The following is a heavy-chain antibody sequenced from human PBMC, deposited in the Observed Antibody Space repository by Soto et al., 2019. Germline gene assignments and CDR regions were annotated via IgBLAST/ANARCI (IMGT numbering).Heavy chain of an antibody. V-gene: IGHV1-18*01. CDR2: ISAYNGNT. D-gene: IGHD3-9*01. CDR1: GYTFTSYG. Sequence: QVRLVQSGAEVKKPGASVKVSCKASGYTFTSYGISWVRQAPGQGLEWMGWISAYNGNTNYAQKLQGRVTMTTDTSTSTAYMELRSLRSDDTAVYYCARGGITIPLAGTDYYYMDVWGKGTTVTVSS. CDR3: ARGGITIPLAGTDYYYMDV. J-gene: IGHJ6*03.